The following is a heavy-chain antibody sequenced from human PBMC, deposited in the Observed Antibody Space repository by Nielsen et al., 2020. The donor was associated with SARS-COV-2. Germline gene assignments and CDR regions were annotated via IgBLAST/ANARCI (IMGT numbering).Heavy chain of an antibody. CDR2: ISGSGGST. J-gene: IGHJ4*02. D-gene: IGHD6-19*01. CDR3: AKLQWLAFLFSKTTA. Sequence: GGSLRLSCAASGFTFSSYAMRWVRQAPGKGLEWVSAISGSGGSTYYADSVKGRFTISRDNSKNTLYLQMNSLRAEDTAVYYCAKLQWLAFLFSKTTAGGQGTLVTVSS. V-gene: IGHV3-23*01. CDR1: GFTFSSYA.